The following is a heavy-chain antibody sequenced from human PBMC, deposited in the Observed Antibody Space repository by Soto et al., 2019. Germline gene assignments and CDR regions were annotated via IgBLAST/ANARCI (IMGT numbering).Heavy chain of an antibody. J-gene: IGHJ1*01. Sequence: ASVKVSCKASGYTFTSYGISWVRQAPGQGLEWMGWISAYNGNTNYAQKIQGRVTMTTDTSTSTAYMELRSLRSDDTAVYYCARAVDYYDSSGYYTHEYFQHWGQGTLVPVAS. CDR3: ARAVDYYDSSGYYTHEYFQH. D-gene: IGHD3-22*01. CDR1: GYTFTSYG. CDR2: ISAYNGNT. V-gene: IGHV1-18*01.